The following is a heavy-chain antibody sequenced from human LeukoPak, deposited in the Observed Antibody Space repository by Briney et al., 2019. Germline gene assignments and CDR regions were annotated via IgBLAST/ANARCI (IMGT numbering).Heavy chain of an antibody. V-gene: IGHV4-39*07. D-gene: IGHD6-25*01. J-gene: IGHJ4*02. CDR3: ARGEYDYYSSGDY. Sequence: SETLSLTCTVSGGSISSSSYYWGWIRQPPGKGLEWIGSIYYSGSTYYNPSLKSRVTISVDTSKNQFSLKLSSVTAADTAVYYCARGEYDYYSSGDYWGQGTLVTVSS. CDR1: GGSISSSSYY. CDR2: IYYSGST.